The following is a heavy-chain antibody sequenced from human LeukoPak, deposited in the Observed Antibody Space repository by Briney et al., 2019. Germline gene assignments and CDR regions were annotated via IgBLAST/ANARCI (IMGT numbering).Heavy chain of an antibody. D-gene: IGHD2-21*01. CDR3: AKEAPYSVGAFDI. CDR1: GGSISSSSYY. J-gene: IGHJ3*02. Sequence: SETLSLTCTVSGGSISSSSYYWGWIRQPPGKGLEWIGSIYYSGSTYYNPSLKSRVTISVDTPKNQFSLKLSSETAADTAVYYCAKEAPYSVGAFDIWGQGTMVTVSS. CDR2: IYYSGST. V-gene: IGHV4-39*07.